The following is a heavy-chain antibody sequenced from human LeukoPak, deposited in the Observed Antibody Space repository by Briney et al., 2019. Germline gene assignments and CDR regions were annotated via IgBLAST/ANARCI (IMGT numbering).Heavy chain of an antibody. CDR1: GGSISPYY. J-gene: IGHJ4*02. D-gene: IGHD3-10*01. V-gene: IGHV4-4*07. CDR2: IYSSGST. Sequence: SETLSLTCTVSGGSISPYYWSWIRQPAGKGLEWIGRIYSSGSTTYTPSLKSRVIMSVDTSKNLIYLSLRSVTAADTAVYFCARGPGELDHWGQGTLVTVSS. CDR3: ARGPGELDH.